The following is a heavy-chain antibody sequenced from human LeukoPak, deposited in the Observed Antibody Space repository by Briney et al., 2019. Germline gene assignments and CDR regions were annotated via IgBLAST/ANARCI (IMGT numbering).Heavy chain of an antibody. Sequence: SXTLSLTCTVSGGSISSYYWSWIRQPPGKGLEWIGYIYYSGSTNYNPSLKSRVTISVDTSKNQFSLKLSSVTAADTAVYYCAGGDIAAAGTFDYWGQGTLVTVSS. CDR1: GGSISSYY. CDR2: IYYSGST. V-gene: IGHV4-59*01. CDR3: AGGDIAAAGTFDY. D-gene: IGHD6-13*01. J-gene: IGHJ4*02.